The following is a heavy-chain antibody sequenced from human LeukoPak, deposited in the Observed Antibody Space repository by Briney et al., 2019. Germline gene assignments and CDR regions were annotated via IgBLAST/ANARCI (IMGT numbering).Heavy chain of an antibody. CDR3: TTDLSSSTYYYDSSVEAFDI. CDR1: GFTFSNAW. J-gene: IGHJ3*02. V-gene: IGHV3-15*01. CDR2: IKSKTDGGTT. D-gene: IGHD3-22*01. Sequence: GGSLRLSCAASGFTFSNAWMSWVRQAPGKGLEWVGRIKSKTDGGTTDYAAPVKGRFTISRDDSKNTLYLQMNSLKTEDTAVYYCTTDLSSSTYYYDSSVEAFDIWGQGTMVTVSS.